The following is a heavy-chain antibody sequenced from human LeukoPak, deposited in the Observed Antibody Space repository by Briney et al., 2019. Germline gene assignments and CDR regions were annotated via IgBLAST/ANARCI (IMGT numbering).Heavy chain of an antibody. CDR2: INPNSGGT. CDR1: GYTFTGYY. Sequence: ASVKVSCKASGYTFTGYYMHWVRQAPGQGLEWMGWINPNSGGTNYAQKFQGRVTMTRDTSISTAYMELSRLRSDDTAVYYCARDGRYSSSWYGVKVDNWFDPWGQGTLVTVSS. D-gene: IGHD6-13*01. J-gene: IGHJ5*02. V-gene: IGHV1-2*02. CDR3: ARDGRYSSSWYGVKVDNWFDP.